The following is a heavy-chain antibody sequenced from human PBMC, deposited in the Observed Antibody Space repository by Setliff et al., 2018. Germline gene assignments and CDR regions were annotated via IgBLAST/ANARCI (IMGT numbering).Heavy chain of an antibody. Sequence: ASVKVSCKASGYTSTTNALHWVRQAPGQRLEWMGWITAGYGDAKYSQKFQGRVTITRETSASTAYMELSSLRSEDTAVYYCASTGVVIIYPPWPLNYYGMDDWGQGTTVTVSS. J-gene: IGHJ6*02. V-gene: IGHV1-3*01. D-gene: IGHD3-3*01. CDR1: GYTSTTNA. CDR3: ASTGVVIIYPPWPLNYYGMDD. CDR2: ITAGYGDA.